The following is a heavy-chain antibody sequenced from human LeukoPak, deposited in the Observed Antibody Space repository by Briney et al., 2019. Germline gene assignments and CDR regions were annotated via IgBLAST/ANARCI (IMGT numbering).Heavy chain of an antibody. J-gene: IGHJ3*02. CDR2: ITPSGGST. CDR1: GYTFTSYY. D-gene: IGHD1-14*01. CDR3: ARARTTDAFDI. Sequence: ASVKVSCKASGYTFTSYYMHWVRQAPGQGLEWMGIITPSGGSTSYAQKFQGRVTMTGDMSTSTVYMELSSLRSEDTAVYYCARARTTDAFDIWGQGTMVTVSS. V-gene: IGHV1-46*01.